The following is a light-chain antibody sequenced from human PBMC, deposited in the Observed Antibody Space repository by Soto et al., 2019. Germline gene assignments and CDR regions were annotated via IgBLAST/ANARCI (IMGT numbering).Light chain of an antibody. J-gene: IGKJ4*01. Sequence: DIQMTQSPSSLSASVGDRVTITCRASQGIRNDLAWYQQKPGKVPKLLIYAASTLQSGVPSRFSGSGFGTDFTLTITSLQPADVATYYSQKCAVSPLYFGGGTKVEI. CDR1: QGIRND. V-gene: IGKV1-27*01. CDR2: AAS. CDR3: QKCAVSPLY.